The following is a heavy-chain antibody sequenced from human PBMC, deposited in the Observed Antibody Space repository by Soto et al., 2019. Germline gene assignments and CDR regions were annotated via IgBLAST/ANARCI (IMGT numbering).Heavy chain of an antibody. V-gene: IGHV3-53*01. J-gene: IGHJ3*02. D-gene: IGHD3-22*01. CDR1: GFTVSSNY. CDR3: ARAYYDSSGYYYVRAAFDI. CDR2: IYSGGST. Sequence: GGSLRLSCAASGFTVSSNYMSWVRQALGKGLEWVSVIYSGGSTYYADSVKGRFTISRDNSKNTLYLQMNSLRAEDTAVYYCARAYYDSSGYYYVRAAFDIWGQGTMVTVSS.